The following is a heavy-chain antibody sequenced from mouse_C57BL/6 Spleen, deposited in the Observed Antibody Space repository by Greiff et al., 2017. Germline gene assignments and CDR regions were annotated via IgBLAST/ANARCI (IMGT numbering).Heavy chain of an antibody. CDR3: ERSGQFCLRAWFAY. J-gene: IGHJ3*01. D-gene: IGHD3-3*01. Sequence: VQLQQPGAELVKPGASVKMSCKASGYTFTSYWITWVKQRPGQGLEWIGDIYPGSGSTNYNEKFKSKATLTVDTSSSTAYMQLSSLTSEDSAVYSGERSGQFCLRAWFAYWGQGTLVTVSA. CDR1: GYTFTSYW. CDR2: IYPGSGST. V-gene: IGHV1-55*01.